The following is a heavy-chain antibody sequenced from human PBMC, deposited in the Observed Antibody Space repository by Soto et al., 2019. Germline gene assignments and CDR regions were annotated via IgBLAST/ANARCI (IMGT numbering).Heavy chain of an antibody. CDR2: IRAGGGNT. V-gene: IGHV3-23*01. J-gene: IGHJ3*02. CDR1: AFTFTTYA. D-gene: IGHD4-17*01. Sequence: LRLSGAASAFTFTTYAITWYRQAPGTGLGWFSAIRAGGGNTSYADSVKVRFTISRDNSINTLYLQMNGLRTEDTAVYYWGPPRGYGVCDAYDIWGQGAMVSVSS. CDR3: GPPRGYGVCDAYDI.